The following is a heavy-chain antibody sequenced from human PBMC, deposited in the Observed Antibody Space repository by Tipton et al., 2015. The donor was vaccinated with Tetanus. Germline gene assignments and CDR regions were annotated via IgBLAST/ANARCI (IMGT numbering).Heavy chain of an antibody. D-gene: IGHD2-8*01. CDR3: ARAHCTDGVCNFDF. CDR2: IYPGDSDT. Sequence: QLVQSGGEVKKPGESLKISCKGSGYIFNNYWIGWVRQKPGKGLEWMGIIYPGDSDTRYSPSFQGQVTISVDKPINTVYLQWSSLKASDTSMFYCARAHCTDGVCNFDFWGQGALVTVAS. V-gene: IGHV5-51*01. CDR1: GYIFNNYW. J-gene: IGHJ4*02.